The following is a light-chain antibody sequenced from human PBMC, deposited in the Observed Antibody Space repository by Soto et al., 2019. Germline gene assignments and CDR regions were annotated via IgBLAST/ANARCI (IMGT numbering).Light chain of an antibody. CDR2: SNN. J-gene: IGLJ1*01. Sequence: QSVLSQPPSASGTPGQRVTISCSGSSSNIGINFVYWYQQLPGAAPKLLIYSNNQRLSGVPDRFTGSRSGTSASLAICGLQSEDEADYYCAVWDDSLSGYVFGGGTKLTVL. CDR3: AVWDDSLSGYV. CDR1: SSNIGINF. V-gene: IGLV1-47*02.